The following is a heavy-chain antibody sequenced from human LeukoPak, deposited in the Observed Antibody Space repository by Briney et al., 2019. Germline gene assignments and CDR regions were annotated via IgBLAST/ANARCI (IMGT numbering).Heavy chain of an antibody. CDR3: ATLGRYSYGYGDDAFDI. J-gene: IGHJ3*02. CDR2: CDPEDGET. CDR1: GYTLTELS. V-gene: IGHV1-24*01. D-gene: IGHD5-18*01. Sequence: GASVKVSCKVSGYTLTELSMHWVRQAPGKGLEWKGGCDPEDGETIYAQKFQGRVTMTEDTSTDTAYMELSSLRSEDTAVYYCATLGRYSYGYGDDAFDIWGQGTMVTVSS.